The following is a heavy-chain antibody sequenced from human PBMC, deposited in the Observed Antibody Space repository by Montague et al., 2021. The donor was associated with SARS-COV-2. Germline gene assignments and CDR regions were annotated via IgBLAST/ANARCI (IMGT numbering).Heavy chain of an antibody. J-gene: IGHJ5*02. CDR2: IYTSGST. Sequence: TLSLTCTVSGGSTSSGSYFWSWIRQPAGKGLEWIGRIYTSGSTNYNPSLKSRVTISVDTSKNQFSLKLSSVTAADTAVYYCARDAGIAATGLNWFDPWGQGTLVTVSS. D-gene: IGHD6-13*01. V-gene: IGHV4-61*02. CDR3: ARDAGIAATGLNWFDP. CDR1: GGSTSSGSYF.